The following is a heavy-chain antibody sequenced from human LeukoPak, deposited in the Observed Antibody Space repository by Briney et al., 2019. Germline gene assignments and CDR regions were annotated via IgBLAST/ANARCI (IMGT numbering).Heavy chain of an antibody. V-gene: IGHV3-21*01. CDR3: ARGDDFWSGYYGDY. CDR2: ISSSSSYI. Sequence: GGSLRLSCAASGFTFSSYSMNWVRQAPGKGLEWVSSISSSSSYIYYADSVKGRFTICRDNAKNSLYLQMNSLRAEDTAVYYCARGDDFWSGYYGDYWGQGTLVTVSS. J-gene: IGHJ4*02. CDR1: GFTFSSYS. D-gene: IGHD3-3*01.